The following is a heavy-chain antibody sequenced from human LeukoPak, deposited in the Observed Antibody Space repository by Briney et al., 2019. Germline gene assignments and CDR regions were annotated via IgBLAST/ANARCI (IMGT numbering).Heavy chain of an antibody. CDR2: ISAFNGNT. CDR1: GYTFTIYG. V-gene: IGHV1-18*01. CDR3: ARDPHSYSSSYQIFDY. J-gene: IGHJ4*02. D-gene: IGHD6-13*01. Sequence: GASVKVSCKASGYTFTIYGISWVRQAPGQGLEWMGWISAFNGNTNYAQNLQGRVTMTTDTSTSTAYMELRSLRSDDTAVYYCARDPHSYSSSYQIFDYWGQGTLVTVSS.